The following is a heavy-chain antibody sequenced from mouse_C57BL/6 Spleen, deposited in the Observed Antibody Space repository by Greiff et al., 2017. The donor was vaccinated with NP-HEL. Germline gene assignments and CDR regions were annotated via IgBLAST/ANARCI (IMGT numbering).Heavy chain of an antibody. Sequence: QVQLKQPGAELVMPGASVKLSCKASGYTFTSYWMHWVKQRPGQGLEWIGEIDPSDSYTNYNQKFKGKSTLTVDKSSSTAYMQLSSLTSEDSAVYYCARSSPYYFDYWGQGTTLTVSS. D-gene: IGHD3-3*01. V-gene: IGHV1-69*01. CDR1: GYTFTSYW. J-gene: IGHJ2*01. CDR3: ARSSPYYFDY. CDR2: IDPSDSYT.